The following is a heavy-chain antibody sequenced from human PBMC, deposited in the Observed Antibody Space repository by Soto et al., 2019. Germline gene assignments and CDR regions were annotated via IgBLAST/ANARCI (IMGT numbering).Heavy chain of an antibody. CDR1: GFTFDDYA. J-gene: IGHJ6*02. V-gene: IGHV3-9*01. D-gene: IGHD6-6*01. CDR3: ARPEYGSSSYGQYV. CDR2: ISWNSGSI. Sequence: PGGSLRLSCAASGFTFDDYAMHSVRQAPGKGLKWVSGISWNSGSISYADSVKGRFTISRDNAKNSLYLQMNSLRDEDTAVYYCARPEYGSSSYGQYVWGQGSTVTVSS.